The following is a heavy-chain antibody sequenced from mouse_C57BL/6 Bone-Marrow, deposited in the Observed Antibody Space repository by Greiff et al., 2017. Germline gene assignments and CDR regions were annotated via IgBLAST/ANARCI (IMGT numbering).Heavy chain of an antibody. Sequence: GGGLVQPKGSLKLSCAASGFSFNTYAMNWVRQAPGKGLEWVARIRSKSNNYATYYADSVKDRFTISRDDSESMLYLQMNNLKTEDTAMYYCVRQDDSYYGNAMDYWGQGTSVTVSS. V-gene: IGHV10-1*01. CDR1: GFSFNTYA. J-gene: IGHJ4*01. CDR3: VRQDDSYYGNAMDY. CDR2: IRSKSNNYAT. D-gene: IGHD2-3*01.